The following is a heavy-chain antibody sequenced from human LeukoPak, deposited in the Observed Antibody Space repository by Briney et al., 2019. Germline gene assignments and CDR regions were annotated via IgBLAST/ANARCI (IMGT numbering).Heavy chain of an antibody. J-gene: IGHJ3*02. Sequence: GGSLRLSCAASGFTFSSYGMHWVRQAPGKGLEWVAVISYDGSNKYYADSVKGRFTTSRDNSKNTLYLQMNSLRAEDTAVYYCAKVPASYSSGWYGGAFDIWGQGTMVTVSS. CDR3: AKVPASYSSGWYGGAFDI. D-gene: IGHD6-19*01. V-gene: IGHV3-30*18. CDR2: ISYDGSNK. CDR1: GFTFSSYG.